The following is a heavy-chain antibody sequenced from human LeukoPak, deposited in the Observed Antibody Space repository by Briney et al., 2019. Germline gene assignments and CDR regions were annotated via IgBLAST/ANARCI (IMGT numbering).Heavy chain of an antibody. J-gene: IGHJ6*03. Sequence: SVKVSCKASGGTFSSYAISWVRQAPGQGLEWMGGIIPIFGTANYAQKFQGRVTITADKSTSTAYMGLSSLRSEDTAVYYCARSERFPYYMDVWGKGTTVTVSS. CDR1: GGTFSSYA. D-gene: IGHD1-26*01. V-gene: IGHV1-69*06. CDR3: ARSERFPYYMDV. CDR2: IIPIFGTA.